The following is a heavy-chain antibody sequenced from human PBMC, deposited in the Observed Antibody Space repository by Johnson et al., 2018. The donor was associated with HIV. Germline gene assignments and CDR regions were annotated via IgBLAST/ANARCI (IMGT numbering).Heavy chain of an antibody. D-gene: IGHD3-3*01. CDR2: IKQDGSEK. J-gene: IGHJ3*02. CDR1: GVTFSNYW. CDR3: AKDLRGSENEKWASHYYDFGRGYPDQDPRDVVGTFDI. V-gene: IGHV3-7*05. Sequence: VQLVESGGGLVKPGGSLRLSCAASGVTFSNYWMSWVRQAPGKGLEWVANIKQDGSEKYYVVSVKGRFTISRDNAKKSLYLQMNSLRAGDPAVYYCAKDLRGSENEKWASHYYDFGRGYPDQDPRDVVGTFDIWGHGTMVTVSS.